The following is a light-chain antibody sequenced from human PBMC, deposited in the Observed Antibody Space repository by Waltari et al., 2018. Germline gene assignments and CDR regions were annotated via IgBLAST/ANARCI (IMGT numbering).Light chain of an antibody. CDR1: ESVLYNSNNKNH. CDR3: QQYYSTPLT. Sequence: DIVMTQSPESLAVSLGERATINSKSSESVLYNSNNKNHLAWYQQKPGQPPKLLLYCASTRKAGVPDRFSGSGSETDVSLTVTSLQAEDAAVYYCQQYYSTPLTFGGGTRVEI. J-gene: IGKJ4*01. CDR2: CAS. V-gene: IGKV4-1*01.